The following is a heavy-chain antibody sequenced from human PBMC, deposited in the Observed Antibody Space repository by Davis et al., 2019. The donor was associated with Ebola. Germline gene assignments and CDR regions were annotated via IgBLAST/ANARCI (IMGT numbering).Heavy chain of an antibody. J-gene: IGHJ4*02. V-gene: IGHV3-74*03. D-gene: IGHD3-3*01. Sequence: PGGSLRLSCAVSGVTSRTYWMDWVRQTPGKGLMWVSRIHSDGNLIKYAESVKGRFTISKDNAMNTVYLQMNSLRAEDTTVYYCARSLNAGGVETYYFHYWGQGTLVTVSS. CDR1: GVTSRTYW. CDR3: ARSLNAGGVETYYFHY. CDR2: IHSDGNLI.